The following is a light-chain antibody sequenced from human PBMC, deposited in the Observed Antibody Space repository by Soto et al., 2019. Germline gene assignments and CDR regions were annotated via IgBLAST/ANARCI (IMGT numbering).Light chain of an antibody. CDR3: QQTNIFPGT. CDR2: TAS. Sequence: DIQMTQSPSSVSASVGDRLTTTCRASQGIGTWLAWYQQKPGKAPKLLIYTASSLHSGVPSRFSGSGSGTDFTLTINSLQPEDFATYYCQQTNIFPGTFGQGTKLEIK. V-gene: IGKV1-12*01. CDR1: QGIGTW. J-gene: IGKJ2*01.